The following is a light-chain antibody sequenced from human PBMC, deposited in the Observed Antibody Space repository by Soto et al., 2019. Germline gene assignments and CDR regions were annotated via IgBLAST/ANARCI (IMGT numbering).Light chain of an antibody. CDR2: GVS. V-gene: IGKV3-15*01. CDR1: QGVSSN. CDR3: QQYNNWPYT. J-gene: IGKJ2*01. Sequence: EIVMTQSPATLSVSPGERATLSCRASQGVSSNLAWYQQKPGQAPRLLIYGVSTRATGIPARFSGSGSGTEFTLTISSLQSEDFAVYHCQQYNNWPYTFGQGTKLEIK.